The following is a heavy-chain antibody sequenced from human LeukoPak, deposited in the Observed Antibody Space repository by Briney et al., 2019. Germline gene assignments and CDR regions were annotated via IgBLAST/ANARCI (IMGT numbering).Heavy chain of an antibody. CDR3: ARDGTQQLSFDY. Sequence: PSETLSRTCTVSGGSISSGGYYWSWIRQHPGKGLEWIGYIYYSGSTYYNPSLKSRVTISVDTSKNQFSLKLSSVTAADTAVYYCARDGTQQLSFDYWGQGTLVTVSS. J-gene: IGHJ4*02. CDR2: IYYSGST. D-gene: IGHD6-13*01. CDR1: GGSISSGGYY. V-gene: IGHV4-31*03.